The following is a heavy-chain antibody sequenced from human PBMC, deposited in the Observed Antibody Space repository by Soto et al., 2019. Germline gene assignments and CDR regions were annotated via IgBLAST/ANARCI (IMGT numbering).Heavy chain of an antibody. CDR1: GVYISSGFYY. J-gene: IGHJ4*02. D-gene: IGHD2-15*01. CDR3: AREGYCSGRSCYPEYYFDY. CDR2: IYYSGST. Sequence: SETLSLTYTVAGVYISSGFYYLSWIRQHPGKGLEWIGYIYYSGSTYYNPSLKSRVTISVDTSKNQFSLKLSSVTAADTAVYYCAREGYCSGRSCYPEYYFDYWGQGTLVTVSS. V-gene: IGHV4-31*03.